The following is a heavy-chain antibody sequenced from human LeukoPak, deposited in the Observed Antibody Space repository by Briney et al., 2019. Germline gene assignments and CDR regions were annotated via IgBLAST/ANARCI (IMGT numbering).Heavy chain of an antibody. J-gene: IGHJ4*02. D-gene: IGHD4-17*01. CDR2: IYPDDSET. Sequence: GESLKISCKGSGYSFGNYWIAWVRQMPGKGLEWMGIIYPDDSETRYSPSFQGQVTISADKSISTAYLQWSNLKASDTAMYYCARLPDGNLDYWGQGTLVTVSS. CDR1: GYSFGNYW. V-gene: IGHV5-51*01. CDR3: ARLPDGNLDY.